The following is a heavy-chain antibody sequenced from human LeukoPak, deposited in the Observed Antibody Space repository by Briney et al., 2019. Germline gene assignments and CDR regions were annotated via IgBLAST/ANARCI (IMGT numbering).Heavy chain of an antibody. J-gene: IGHJ4*02. Sequence: SETLSLTCAVYGGSFSGYYWSWIRQPPGKGLEWIGEINHSGSTNYNPSLKSRVTISVDTSKNQFSLKLSSVTAADTAVYYCARGRGLRYFDWLDYWGQGTLVTVSS. CDR1: GGSFSGYY. CDR2: INHSGST. D-gene: IGHD3-9*01. V-gene: IGHV4-34*01. CDR3: ARGRGLRYFDWLDY.